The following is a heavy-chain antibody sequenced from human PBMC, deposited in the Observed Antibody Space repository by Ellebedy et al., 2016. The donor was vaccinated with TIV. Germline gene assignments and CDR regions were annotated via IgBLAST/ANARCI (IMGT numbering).Heavy chain of an antibody. Sequence: SETLSLXXTVSGGSISGSDFHWAWIRQPPGKGLEWIGSIYYSGSTYYNSSLKSRVTISVDTSKNQFSLKLRSVTAADTAVYYCARHAIDDVYNWFDPWGQGILVPVSS. CDR2: IYYSGST. D-gene: IGHD3-3*01. V-gene: IGHV4-39*01. CDR3: ARHAIDDVYNWFDP. J-gene: IGHJ5*02. CDR1: GGSISGSDFH.